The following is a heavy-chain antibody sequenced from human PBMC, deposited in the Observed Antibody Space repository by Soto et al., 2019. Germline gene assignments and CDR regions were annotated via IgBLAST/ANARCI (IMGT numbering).Heavy chain of an antibody. CDR2: ISYDGSNK. V-gene: IGHV3-30*03. J-gene: IGHJ6*02. CDR1: GFTFSSYG. Sequence: QVQLVESGGGVVQPGRSLRLSCAASGFTFSSYGMHWVRQAPGKGLEWVAVISYDGSNKYYADSVKGRFTISRDNSKNTLYLQMNSLRAEDTAVYYCAGGRGHYYYGMDVWGQGTTVTVSS. CDR3: AGGRGHYYYGMDV. D-gene: IGHD3-16*01.